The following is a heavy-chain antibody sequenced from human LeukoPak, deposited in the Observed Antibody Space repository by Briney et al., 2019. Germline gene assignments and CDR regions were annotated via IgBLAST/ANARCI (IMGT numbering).Heavy chain of an antibody. V-gene: IGHV1-18*01. J-gene: IGHJ4*02. Sequence: ASVKVSCKASGYTFTSYGISWVRQAPGQGLEWMGWISAYNGNTNYAQKLQGRVTMTTDTSTSTAYMELRSLKSDDTAVYYCARAVLDFWSGYASLGYFDYWGQGTLVTVSS. D-gene: IGHD3-3*01. CDR3: ARAVLDFWSGYASLGYFDY. CDR2: ISAYNGNT. CDR1: GYTFTSYG.